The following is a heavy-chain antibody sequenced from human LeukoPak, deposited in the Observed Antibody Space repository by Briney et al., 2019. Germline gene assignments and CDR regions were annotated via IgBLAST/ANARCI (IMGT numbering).Heavy chain of an antibody. V-gene: IGHV3-9*01. CDR2: ISWNSGSI. D-gene: IGHD3-9*01. J-gene: IGHJ6*02. CDR1: GFTFDDYA. Sequence: GRSLRLSCAASGFTFDDYAMHRVRQAPGKGLEWVSGISWNSGSIGYADSVKGRFTISRDNSKNTLYLQMNSLRAEDTAVYYCARDSGSGYDILSGYYVTDYYYGMDVWGQGTTDTVSS. CDR3: ARDSGSGYDILSGYYVTDYYYGMDV.